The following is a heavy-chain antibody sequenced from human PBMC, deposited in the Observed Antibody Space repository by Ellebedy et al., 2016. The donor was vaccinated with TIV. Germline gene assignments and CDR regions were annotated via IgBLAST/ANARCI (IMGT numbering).Heavy chain of an antibody. J-gene: IGHJ6*03. CDR1: GYTFTGYY. CDR2: INPNSGGT. D-gene: IGHD3-3*01. Sequence: ASVKVSXXASGYTFTGYYMHWVRQAPGQGLEWMGWINPNSGGTNYAQKFQGRVTMTRDTSISTAYMELSRLRSDDTAVYYCARVYDFWSHYYMDVWGKGTSVTVSS. V-gene: IGHV1-2*02. CDR3: ARVYDFWSHYYMDV.